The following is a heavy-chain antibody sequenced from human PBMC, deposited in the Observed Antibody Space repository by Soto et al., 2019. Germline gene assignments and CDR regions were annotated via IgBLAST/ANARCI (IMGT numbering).Heavy chain of an antibody. J-gene: IGHJ3*02. CDR1: GGSISSSNHY. CDR3: ARRELEPTNNDAFHI. D-gene: IGHD1-1*01. CDR2: IYYSGST. Sequence: SETLSLTCAVSGGSISSSNHYWDWIRQPPGKGPEWIGRIYYSGSTYYNPSLKSRVTISVDTSKNQFSLKLSSVTAADTAVYYCARRELEPTNNDAFHIWGQGTMVTVSS. V-gene: IGHV4-39*01.